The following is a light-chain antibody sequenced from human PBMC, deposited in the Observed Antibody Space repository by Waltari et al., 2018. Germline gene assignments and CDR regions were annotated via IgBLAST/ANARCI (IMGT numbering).Light chain of an antibody. CDR3: QQYDNSPLT. J-gene: IGKJ4*01. CDR2: GAA. V-gene: IGKV3-20*01. CDR1: QTVRTTY. Sequence: EIVLTQSPGPLSLSPGERATLSCRARQTVRTTYLAWYQQKPGQAPTLLIYGAASRATGIPDRFSGSGSGTDFSLTMSSLEPEDFAVYYSQQYDNSPLTFGGGTKVESK.